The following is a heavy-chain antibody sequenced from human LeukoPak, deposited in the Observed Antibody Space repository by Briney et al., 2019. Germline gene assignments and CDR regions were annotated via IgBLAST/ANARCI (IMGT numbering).Heavy chain of an antibody. Sequence: SETLSLTCPVSGGSISRYFCHWIRQPAGKGLEWIGRIYSSGSTVYNPSLNSRVTMSIDTSKNQFSLRLRSVTAADTAVYHCATGPKSGYYAFEFWGQGTMVTVSS. CDR2: IYSSGST. V-gene: IGHV4-4*07. J-gene: IGHJ3*01. D-gene: IGHD5-12*01. CDR1: GGSISRYF. CDR3: ATGPKSGYYAFEF.